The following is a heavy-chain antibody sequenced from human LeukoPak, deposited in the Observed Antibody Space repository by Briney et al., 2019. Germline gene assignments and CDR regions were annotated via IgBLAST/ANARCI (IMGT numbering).Heavy chain of an antibody. CDR1: GFTFSSYA. CDR3: EEGDIVVVPAAT. V-gene: IGHV3-23*01. D-gene: IGHD2-2*01. J-gene: IGHJ5*02. Sequence: GGSLRLSCAASGFTFSSYAMSWVRQAPGKGLEWVSAISGSGGSTYYADSVKGRFTISRDNSKNALYLQMNSLRAEDTAVYYCEEGDIVVVPAATWGQGTLVTVSS. CDR2: ISGSGGST.